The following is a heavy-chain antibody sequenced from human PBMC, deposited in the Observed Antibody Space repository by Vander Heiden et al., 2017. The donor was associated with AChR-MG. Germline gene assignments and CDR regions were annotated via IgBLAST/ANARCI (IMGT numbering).Heavy chain of an antibody. CDR1: GFTFDDYA. V-gene: IGHV3-9*01. D-gene: IGHD2-15*01. CDR2: ISWNSGKI. CDR3: AKDSARGWNYYYYMDV. Sequence: EVQLVESGGGLVQPGRSLRLSCAASGFTFDDYAMHWVRQAPGKGLEWVSGISWNSGKIGYADSVKGRFTISRDNAKNSLYLQMNSLRAEDTALYYCAKDSARGWNYYYYMDVWGKGTTVTVSS. J-gene: IGHJ6*03.